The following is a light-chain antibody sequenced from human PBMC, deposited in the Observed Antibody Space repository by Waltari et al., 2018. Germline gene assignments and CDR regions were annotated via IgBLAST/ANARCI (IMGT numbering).Light chain of an antibody. V-gene: IGLV3-1*01. Sequence: SYELTQPPSVSVSPGQTATISCSGDKLGDKYACWYQQKPGQSPVLVIYQDNRRPSGIPERFSGSNCGNTATLTISGTQAMDEADYYCQAGDSSAAGVFGTGTKVTVL. CDR3: QAGDSSAAGV. CDR2: QDN. CDR1: KLGDKY. J-gene: IGLJ1*01.